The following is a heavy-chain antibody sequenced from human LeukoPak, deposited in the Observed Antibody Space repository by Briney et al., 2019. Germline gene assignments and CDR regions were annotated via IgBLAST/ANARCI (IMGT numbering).Heavy chain of an antibody. J-gene: IGHJ4*02. Sequence: SETLPLTCTVSGGSISSGGYYWSWIRQHPGKGLEWIGYIYYSGSTYYNPSLKSRVTISVDTSKNQFSLKLSSVTAADTAVYYCAREQRGHYDILTGYFDYWGQGTLVTVSS. CDR1: GGSISSGGYY. D-gene: IGHD3-9*01. CDR3: AREQRGHYDILTGYFDY. V-gene: IGHV4-31*03. CDR2: IYYSGST.